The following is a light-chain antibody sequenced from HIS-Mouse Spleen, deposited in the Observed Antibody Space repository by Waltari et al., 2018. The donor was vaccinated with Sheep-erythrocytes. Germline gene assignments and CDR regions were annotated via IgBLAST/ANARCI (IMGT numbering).Light chain of an antibody. J-gene: IGLJ1*01. CDR2: DDS. Sequence: SYVLTQPPSVSVAPGQTARLTCGGNNLGSKSVHWYQQKPGQAPVLVGYDDSDRPSGIPERFSGSNSGNTATLTISRVEAGDEADYYCQVWDSSSDHNYVFGTGTKVTVL. CDR3: QVWDSSSDHNYV. CDR1: NLGSKS. V-gene: IGLV3-21*02.